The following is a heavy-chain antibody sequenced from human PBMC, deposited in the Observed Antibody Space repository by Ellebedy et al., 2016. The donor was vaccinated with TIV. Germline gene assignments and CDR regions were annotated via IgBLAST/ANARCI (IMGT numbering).Heavy chain of an antibody. Sequence: ASVKVSXKTSRYMFTSIYIHWVRHAPVQGLEWIGTINPGGTQTSYAQKFQGRVTLTSDTSTSTVYMELTTLRSDDTAEYYCSRSEGDFWGQGTLVTVSS. CDR2: INPGGTQT. V-gene: IGHV1-46*03. CDR1: RYMFTSIY. J-gene: IGHJ4*02. CDR3: SRSEGDF.